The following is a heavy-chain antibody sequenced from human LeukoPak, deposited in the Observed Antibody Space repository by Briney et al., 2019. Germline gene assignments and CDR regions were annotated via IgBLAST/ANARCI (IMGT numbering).Heavy chain of an antibody. D-gene: IGHD3-9*01. Sequence: GGSLRLSCAASGFTFNTFNMHWVRQAPGKGLEWVAVMSHDGSNIFYGDSVRGRFTISRDNSKNTLYLQMTNLRAEDTAVYFCAKVLRDFDWFPFDFGGQGTPVTVST. J-gene: IGHJ4*02. V-gene: IGHV3-30*18. CDR1: GFTFNTFN. CDR3: AKVLRDFDWFPFDF. CDR2: MSHDGSNI.